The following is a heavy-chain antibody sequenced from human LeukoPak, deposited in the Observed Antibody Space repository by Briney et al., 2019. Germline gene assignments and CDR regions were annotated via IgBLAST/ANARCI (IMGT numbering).Heavy chain of an antibody. V-gene: IGHV4-61*02. J-gene: IGHJ4*02. CDR3: ARERVIAPDY. D-gene: IGHD6-13*01. CDR1: GGSISSGSYY. Sequence: PSETLSLTCTVSGGSISSGSYYWSWIRQPAGKGLEWIGRIYTSGSTNYNPSLKSRVTISVDTSKNQFSLKLSSVTAADTAVYYCARERVIAPDYWGQGTLVTVPS. CDR2: IYTSGST.